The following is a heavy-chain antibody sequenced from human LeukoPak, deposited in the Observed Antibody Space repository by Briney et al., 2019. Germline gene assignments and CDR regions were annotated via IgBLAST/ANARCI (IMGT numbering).Heavy chain of an antibody. CDR1: GGSISSSTYY. Sequence: SETLSLTCTVSGGSISSSTYYWGWIRQPPGKGLEWIGTFYYSGSTYYNPSLKSRVTISVDTSKNQFSLKLNSVTAADTAVYYCARRQRSWLRSPLHSGFDYWGQGTLVTVSS. CDR3: ARRQRSWLRSPLHSGFDY. CDR2: FYYSGST. D-gene: IGHD5-12*01. V-gene: IGHV4-39*07. J-gene: IGHJ4*02.